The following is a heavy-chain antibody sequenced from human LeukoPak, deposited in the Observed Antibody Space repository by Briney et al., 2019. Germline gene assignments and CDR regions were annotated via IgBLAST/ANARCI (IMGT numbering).Heavy chain of an antibody. Sequence: SETLSLTCTVSGGSISSYYWSWIRQPPGKGLEWIGYIYYSGSTNHNPSLKSRVTISIDTSKNQFSLKLSSVTAADTAVYYCARDRWGNDDYGNAFDLWGQGTLVTVSS. J-gene: IGHJ3*01. D-gene: IGHD4-17*01. CDR2: IYYSGST. CDR1: GGSISSYY. CDR3: ARDRWGNDDYGNAFDL. V-gene: IGHV4-59*01.